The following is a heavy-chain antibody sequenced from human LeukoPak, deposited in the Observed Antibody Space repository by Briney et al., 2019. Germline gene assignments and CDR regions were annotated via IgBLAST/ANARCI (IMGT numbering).Heavy chain of an antibody. Sequence: SETLSLTCTVSGGSISSSNYYWGWIRQPPGKGLEWIGNIYSSGSAYYNPSLKSRVSISVDTSKNQFSLKLTSVTAADTAVYYCARRDNLPTWGQGTMVTVSS. V-gene: IGHV4-39*01. J-gene: IGHJ3*01. CDR3: ARRDNLPT. CDR2: IYSSGSA. D-gene: IGHD1-1*01. CDR1: GGSISSSNYY.